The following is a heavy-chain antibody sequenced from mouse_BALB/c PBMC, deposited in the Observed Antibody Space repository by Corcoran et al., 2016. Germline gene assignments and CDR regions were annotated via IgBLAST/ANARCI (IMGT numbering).Heavy chain of an antibody. Sequence: QIQLVQSGPELKKPGETVKISCKASGYTFTNYGMNWVKQAPGKGLKWMGWINTYTGEPTYADDFKGRFAFSLETSASTAYLQINKLKNEDTATYFCAIYYDYAMDYWGQGTSVTVSS. V-gene: IGHV9-3-1*01. D-gene: IGHD2-4*01. CDR3: AIYYDYAMDY. CDR2: INTYTGEP. CDR1: GYTFTNYG. J-gene: IGHJ4*01.